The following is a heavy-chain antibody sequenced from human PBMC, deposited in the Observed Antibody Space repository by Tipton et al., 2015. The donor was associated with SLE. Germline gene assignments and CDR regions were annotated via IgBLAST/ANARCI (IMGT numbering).Heavy chain of an antibody. CDR1: GGSISSGSYY. V-gene: IGHV4-39*07. J-gene: IGHJ6*02. Sequence: TLSLTCTVSGGSISSGSYYWSWIRQPPGKGLEWIGEINHSGSTNYNPSLKSRVTISVDTSKNQFSLKLSSVTAADTAVYYCAREATVGTYYYGMDVWGQGTTVTVSS. CDR3: AREATVGTYYYGMDV. CDR2: INHSGST. D-gene: IGHD4-23*01.